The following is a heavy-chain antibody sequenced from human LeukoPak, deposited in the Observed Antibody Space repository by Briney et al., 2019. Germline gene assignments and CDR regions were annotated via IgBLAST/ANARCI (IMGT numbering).Heavy chain of an antibody. CDR2: IYYSGST. CDR1: GGSINNYY. Sequence: SETLSLTCTVSGGSINNYYWNWIRQPPGKGLEWLGYIYYSGSTNYNPSLKSRVTISVDTSKNQFSLKLSSVTAADTAVYYCARAQREYCSSTSCYGTNTYYYYGMDVWGQGTTVTVSS. CDR3: ARAQREYCSSTSCYGTNTYYYYGMDV. V-gene: IGHV4-59*01. D-gene: IGHD2-2*01. J-gene: IGHJ6*02.